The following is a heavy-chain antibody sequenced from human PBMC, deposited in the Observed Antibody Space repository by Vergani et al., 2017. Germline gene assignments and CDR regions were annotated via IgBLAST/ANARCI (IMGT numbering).Heavy chain of an antibody. CDR1: GFTFSSYS. CDR3: EKVGRSEVAGTFGAFDI. J-gene: IGHJ3*02. V-gene: IGHV3-23*04. Sequence: EVQLVESGGGLVQPGGSLRLSCAASGFTFSSYSMNWVRQAPGKGLEWVSTLSASDRRTHYADSVKGRFTISRDISKNTLFLHMNSLRPEDTAVYYCEKVGRSEVAGTFGAFDIWGQGTMVTVSS. CDR2: LSASDRRT. D-gene: IGHD6-19*01.